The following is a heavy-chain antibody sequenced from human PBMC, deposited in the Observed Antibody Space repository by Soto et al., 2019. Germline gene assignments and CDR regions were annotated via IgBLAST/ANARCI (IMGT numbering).Heavy chain of an antibody. CDR3: ATFFYYGFWSGMPRVRWFDP. CDR1: GGSVSSGGYY. J-gene: IGHJ5*02. CDR2: IYYSGST. D-gene: IGHD3-3*01. V-gene: IGHV4-61*08. Sequence: QVQLQESGPGLVKPSETLSLTCNVSGGSVSSGGYYWSWIRQPPGKGLEWIGYIYYSGSTNYNPSLESRVTMSLDTSESRFSLKLGSVTAADTAVYYCATFFYYGFWSGMPRVRWFDPWGQGTLVTVSS.